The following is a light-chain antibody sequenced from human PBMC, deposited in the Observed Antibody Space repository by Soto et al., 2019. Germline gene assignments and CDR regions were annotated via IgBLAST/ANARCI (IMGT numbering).Light chain of an antibody. CDR3: QQYNNWPPCT. CDR1: QSVSGN. J-gene: IGKJ1*01. V-gene: IGKV3-15*01. Sequence: EIVWTQSPATLSVSPGDRATLSCRASQSVSGNLAWYQQKPGQAPRLLIYGASTRATGIPARFSGSGSGTEFTLTISSLQSEDFAVYYCQQYNNWPPCTFGQGTKVEIK. CDR2: GAS.